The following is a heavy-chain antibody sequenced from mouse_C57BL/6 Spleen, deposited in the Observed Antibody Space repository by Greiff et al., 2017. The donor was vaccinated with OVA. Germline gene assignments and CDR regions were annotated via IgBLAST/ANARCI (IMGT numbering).Heavy chain of an antibody. J-gene: IGHJ4*01. CDR2: IDPSDSET. D-gene: IGHD2-4*01. V-gene: IGHV1-52*01. CDR3: ARRGYDYDEDYYAMDY. Sequence: VKLQQPGAELVRPGSSVKLSCKASGYTFTSYWMHWVKQRPIQGLEWIGNIDPSDSETHYNQKFKDKATLTVDKSSSTAYMQLSSLTSEDSAVYYCARRGYDYDEDYYAMDYWGQGTSVTVSS. CDR1: GYTFTSYW.